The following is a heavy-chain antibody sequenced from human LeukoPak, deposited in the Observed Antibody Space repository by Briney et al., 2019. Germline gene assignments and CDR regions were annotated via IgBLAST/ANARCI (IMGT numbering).Heavy chain of an antibody. D-gene: IGHD3-22*01. CDR3: ASSSGYYGY. CDR2: IYYSGST. CDR1: GGSISSYY. V-gene: IGHV4-59*01. J-gene: IGHJ4*02. Sequence: SETLSLTCTVSGGSISSYYWSWIRQPPGKGLEWIGYIYYSGSTNYNPSLKSRVTISVDTSKNQFSLKLSSLTAADTAVYYCASSSGYYGYWGQGTLVTVSS.